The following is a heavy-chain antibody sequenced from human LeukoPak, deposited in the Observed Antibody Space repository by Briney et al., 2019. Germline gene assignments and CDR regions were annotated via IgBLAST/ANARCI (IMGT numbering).Heavy chain of an antibody. D-gene: IGHD4-23*01. V-gene: IGHV4-39*07. CDR3: ARELRWSSNWFDP. CDR1: GGSISSSSYY. Sequence: PSETLSLTCTVSGGSISSSSYYWGWIRQPPGKGLEWIGSIYYSGSTYYNPSLKSRVTISVDTSKNQFSLKLSSVTAADTAVYYCARELRWSSNWFDPWGQGTLVTVSS. J-gene: IGHJ5*02. CDR2: IYYSGST.